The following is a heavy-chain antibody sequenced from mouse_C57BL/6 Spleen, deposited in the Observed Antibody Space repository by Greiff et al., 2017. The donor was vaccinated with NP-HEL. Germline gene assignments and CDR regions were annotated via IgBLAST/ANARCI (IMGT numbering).Heavy chain of an antibody. Sequence: QVQLQQSGAELVKPGASVKMSCKASGYTFTSYWITWVKQRPGQGLEWIGDIYPGSGSTNYNEKFKSKATLTVDTSSSTAYMQLSSLTSEDSAVYYCARNTYYSNYFDYWGQGTTLTVSS. CDR2: IYPGSGST. D-gene: IGHD2-5*01. CDR3: ARNTYYSNYFDY. CDR1: GYTFTSYW. V-gene: IGHV1-55*01. J-gene: IGHJ2*01.